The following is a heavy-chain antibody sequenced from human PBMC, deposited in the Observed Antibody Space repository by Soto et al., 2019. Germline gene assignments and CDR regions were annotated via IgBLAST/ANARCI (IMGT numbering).Heavy chain of an antibody. V-gene: IGHV4-39*01. CDR2: IYYSGST. CDR3: ARSSLGVDAFDI. Sequence: LSLTCTVSGGSISSSSYYWSWIRQPPGKGLEWIGSIYYSGSTYYNPSLKSRVTISVDTSKNQFSLKLSSVTAADTAVYYCARSSLGVDAFDIWGQGTMVTASS. CDR1: GGSISSSSYY. D-gene: IGHD3-16*01. J-gene: IGHJ3*02.